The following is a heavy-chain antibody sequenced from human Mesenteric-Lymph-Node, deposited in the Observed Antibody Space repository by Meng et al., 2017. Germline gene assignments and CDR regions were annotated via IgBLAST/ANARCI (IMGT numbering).Heavy chain of an antibody. CDR2: ISSSGSTI. D-gene: IGHD2-8*01. CDR3: ARSYCTNGVCYTRYYGIDV. Sequence: GESLKISCAASGFTVGSSYMSWVRQAPGKGLEWVSYISSSGSTIYYADSVKGRFTISRDNAKNSLYLQMNSLRAEDTAVYYCARSYCTNGVCYTRYYGIDVWGQGTTVTVSS. V-gene: IGHV3-11*04. CDR1: GFTVGSSY. J-gene: IGHJ6*02.